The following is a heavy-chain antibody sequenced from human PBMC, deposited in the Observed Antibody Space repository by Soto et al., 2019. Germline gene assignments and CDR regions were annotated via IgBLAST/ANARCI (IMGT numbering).Heavy chain of an antibody. V-gene: IGHV4-31*03. CDR2: IHYSGST. Sequence: SETLSLTCTVSGGSISSGGYYWSWIRQHPGKGLEWIGYIHYSGSTYYNPSLKSRLTISIDTSKNQFSLKLSSVTAGDTAVYHCVFAKDNWNLNWGQGTLVTVSS. CDR1: GGSISSGGYY. CDR3: VFAKDNWNLN. J-gene: IGHJ4*02. D-gene: IGHD1-7*01.